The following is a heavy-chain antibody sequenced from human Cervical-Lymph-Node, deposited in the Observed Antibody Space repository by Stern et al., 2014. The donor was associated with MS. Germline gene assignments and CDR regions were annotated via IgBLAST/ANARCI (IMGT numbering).Heavy chain of an antibody. J-gene: IGHJ4*02. CDR3: ARNAVFDY. Sequence: MQLVESGPGLVKPSEPLSLTCTVSGGSITTYYWSWIRQPPGKGLEWIGYFDNTGSTTYNPSLKSRVTISADTSKNQLSLKLTSVTTADTAVYYCARNAVFDYWGQGILVTVS. V-gene: IGHV4-59*01. CDR1: GGSITTYY. D-gene: IGHD2-2*01. CDR2: FDNTGST.